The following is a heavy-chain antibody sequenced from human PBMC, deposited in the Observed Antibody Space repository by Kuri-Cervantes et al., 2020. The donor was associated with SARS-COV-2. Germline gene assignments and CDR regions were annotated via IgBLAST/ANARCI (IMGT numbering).Heavy chain of an antibody. D-gene: IGHD3-22*01. J-gene: IGHJ4*02. CDR1: GYTFTGYY. Sequence: ASVKVSCKASGYTFTGYYMHWVRQAPGQGLEWMGWINPNSGGTNYAQKFQGRVTMTRDTSISTAYMELSRLRSDDTAEYYCARDPREYYYDSSGTIRTEESYFDYWGQGTLVTVSS. CDR3: ARDPREYYYDSSGTIRTEESYFDY. V-gene: IGHV1-2*02. CDR2: INPNSGGT.